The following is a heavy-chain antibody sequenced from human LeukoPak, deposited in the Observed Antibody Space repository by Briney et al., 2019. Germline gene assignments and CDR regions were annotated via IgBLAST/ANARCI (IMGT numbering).Heavy chain of an antibody. CDR2: ISGTSTYI. J-gene: IGHJ5*02. CDR3: ARHGLVIHYDILTGDTNWFDP. Sequence: TGGSLRLSCTASGFSFSFYSFNWVRQAPGKGLEWVSSISGTSTYIYYADSVKGRFTISRDNAKNSLYLQMNSLSAEDTAVYYCARHGLVIHYDILTGDTNWFDPWGQGTLVTVSS. V-gene: IGHV3-21*01. CDR1: GFSFSFYS. D-gene: IGHD3-9*01.